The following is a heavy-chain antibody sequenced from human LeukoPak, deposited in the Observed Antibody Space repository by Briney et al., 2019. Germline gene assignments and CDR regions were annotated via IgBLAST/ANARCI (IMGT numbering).Heavy chain of an antibody. Sequence: PSETLSLTCAVYGGSFSGYYWSWIRQPPGKGLEWIGEINHSGSTNYNPSLKSRVTISVDTSKNQFSLKLSSVTAADTAVYYCARNPISRDYYYGMDVWGQGTTVTVSS. D-gene: IGHD2-2*01. CDR1: GGSFSGYY. V-gene: IGHV4-34*01. CDR3: ARNPISRDYYYGMDV. CDR2: INHSGST. J-gene: IGHJ6*01.